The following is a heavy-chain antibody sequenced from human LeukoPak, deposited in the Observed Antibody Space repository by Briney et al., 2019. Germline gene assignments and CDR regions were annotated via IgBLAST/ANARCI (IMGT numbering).Heavy chain of an antibody. J-gene: IGHJ4*02. D-gene: IGHD3-10*01. CDR3: ARDRLYYGSGSYSPSYY. Sequence: VASVKVSCKASGYTFTSDGISWVRQAPGEGGEWMGWISAYNGNTNYPQTLHGTVTMTTDTSTSTAYMELRSLRSDDTAVYYCARDRLYYGSGSYSPSYYWGQGTLVTVSS. CDR2: ISAYNGNT. V-gene: IGHV1-18*01. CDR1: GYTFTSDG.